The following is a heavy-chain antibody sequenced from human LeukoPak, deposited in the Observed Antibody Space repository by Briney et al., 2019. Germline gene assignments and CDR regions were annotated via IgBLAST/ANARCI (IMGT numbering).Heavy chain of an antibody. J-gene: IGHJ6*02. CDR1: GGSISSYY. CDR3: ARSSVSRGMDV. V-gene: IGHV4-4*07. D-gene: IGHD3-16*01. CDR2: IYTRGST. Sequence: SETLSLTCTVSGGSISSYYWSWIRQPAGKGLEWIGCIYTRGSTNYNPSLKSRVTVSADTSQNQFSLKLSSVTAADTAVYYCARSSVSRGMDVWGQGTTVTVSS.